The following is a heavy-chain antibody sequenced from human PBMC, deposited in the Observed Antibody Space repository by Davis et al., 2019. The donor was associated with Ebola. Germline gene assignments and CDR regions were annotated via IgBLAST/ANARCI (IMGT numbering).Heavy chain of an antibody. CDR1: GYTFTNFW. D-gene: IGHD6-13*01. CDR3: ARPLAAAAD. Sequence: GESLKISRQGSGYTFTNFWIGWVRQMPGKGLEWMGIIYPGDSDTRYSPSFQGQVTISADKSISTAYLQWSSLKVSDTAMYYCARPLAAAADWGQGTLVTVSS. V-gene: IGHV5-51*01. CDR2: IYPGDSDT. J-gene: IGHJ4*02.